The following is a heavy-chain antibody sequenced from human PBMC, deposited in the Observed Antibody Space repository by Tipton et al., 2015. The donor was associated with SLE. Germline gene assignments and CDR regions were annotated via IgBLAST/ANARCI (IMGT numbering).Heavy chain of an antibody. V-gene: IGHV4-59*12. J-gene: IGHJ4*02. Sequence: TLSLTCTVSGGSISSYYWSWIRQPPGKGLEWIGYIYYSGSTNYNPSLKSRVTISVDTSKNQFSLKLSSVTAADTAVYYCARGVDWDTAMVKGVLMGLDYWGQGTLVTVSS. CDR2: IYYSGST. D-gene: IGHD5-18*01. CDR3: ARGVDWDTAMVKGVLMGLDY. CDR1: GGSISSYY.